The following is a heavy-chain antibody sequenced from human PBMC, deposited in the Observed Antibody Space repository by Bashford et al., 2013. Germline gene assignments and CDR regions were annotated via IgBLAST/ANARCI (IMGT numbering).Heavy chain of an antibody. CDR3: ARERKYYYGSGSYSSAFDI. V-gene: IGHV4-34*01. CDR2: INHSGST. CDR1: VGRSWLR. Sequence: TLSLTLSLSYVGRSWLRTELDPPAPRKGLEWIGEINHSGSTNYNPSLKSRVTISVDTSKNQFSLKLSSVTAADTAVYYCARERKYYYGSGSYSSAFDIWGQGTMVTVSS. D-gene: IGHD3-10*01. J-gene: IGHJ3*02.